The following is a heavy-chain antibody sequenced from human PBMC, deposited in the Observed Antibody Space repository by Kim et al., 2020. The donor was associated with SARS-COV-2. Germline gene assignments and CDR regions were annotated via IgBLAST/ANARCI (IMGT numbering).Heavy chain of an antibody. Sequence: SETLSLTCTVSGGSISSGGYYWSWIRQHPGKGLEWIGSIYYSGSTYYNPSLKSRVTISVDTSKNQFSLKLSSVTAADTAVYYCAREPDYGDFFDYWGQGTLVTVSS. V-gene: IGHV4-31*03. D-gene: IGHD4-17*01. CDR1: GGSISSGGYY. CDR2: IYYSGST. J-gene: IGHJ4*02. CDR3: AREPDYGDFFDY.